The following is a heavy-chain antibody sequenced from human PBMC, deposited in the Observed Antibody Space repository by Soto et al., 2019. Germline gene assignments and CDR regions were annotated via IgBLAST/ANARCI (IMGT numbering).Heavy chain of an antibody. Sequence: ASETLSLTCAVYGGSFSGYYWSWIRQPPGKGLEWIGEINHSGSTNYNPSLKSRVTISVDTSKNQFSLKLSSVTAADTAVYYCARGTSEYYYGMDVWGQGTTVTVSS. J-gene: IGHJ6*02. D-gene: IGHD3-3*01. V-gene: IGHV4-34*01. CDR1: GGSFSGYY. CDR3: ARGTSEYYYGMDV. CDR2: INHSGST.